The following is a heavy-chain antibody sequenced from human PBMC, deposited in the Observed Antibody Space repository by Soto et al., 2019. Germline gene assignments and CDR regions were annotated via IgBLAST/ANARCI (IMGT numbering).Heavy chain of an antibody. CDR3: ASYQTTVTTYPTDYVDY. J-gene: IGHJ4*02. V-gene: IGHV4-31*03. D-gene: IGHD4-17*01. CDR1: GGSISSGGDY. CDR2: IYYRGST. Sequence: QVQLQESGPGLVKPSQTLSLTCTVSGGSISSGGDYWSLIRQHPGKGLEWIGYIYYRGSTYYKPYHKSRVTISVDTSKNQCSLKLSSVTAADTSVYYCASYQTTVTTYPTDYVDYWGQVTLVTVS.